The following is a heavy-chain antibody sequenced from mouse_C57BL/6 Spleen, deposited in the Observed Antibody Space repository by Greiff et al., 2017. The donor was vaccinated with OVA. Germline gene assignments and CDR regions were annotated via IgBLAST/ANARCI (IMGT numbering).Heavy chain of an antibody. J-gene: IGHJ2*01. CDR3: ARYLLGY. V-gene: IGHV1-82*01. D-gene: IGHD2-1*01. CDR2: IYPGDGDT. Sequence: QVQLQQSGPELVKPGASVKISCKASGYAFSSSWMNWVKQRPGKGLEWIGRIYPGDGDTNYNGKFKGKATLTADKSSSTAYMQLSSLTSEDSAVYFCARYLLGYWGQGTTLTVSS. CDR1: GYAFSSSW.